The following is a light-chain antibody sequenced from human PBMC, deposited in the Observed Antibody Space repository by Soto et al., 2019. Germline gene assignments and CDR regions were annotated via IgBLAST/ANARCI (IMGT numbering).Light chain of an antibody. Sequence: QPVLTQPASVSGSPGQSITISCTGTSSDVGGYNYVSWYQQHPGKAPKLMIYEVSNWPSGVSNRFSGSNSGNTASLTISGLQAEDEADYYCSSYSSSNSLVFGGGTKLTVL. CDR1: SSDVGGYNY. CDR3: SSYSSSNSLV. V-gene: IGLV2-14*01. CDR2: EVS. J-gene: IGLJ3*02.